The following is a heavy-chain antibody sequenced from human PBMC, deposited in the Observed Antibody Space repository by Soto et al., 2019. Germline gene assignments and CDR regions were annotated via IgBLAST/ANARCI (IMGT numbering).Heavy chain of an antibody. Sequence: GASVKVSCKASGYTFTSYGISWVRQAPGQGLEWMGWISAYNGNTNYAQKLQGRVTMTTDTSTSTAYMELRSLRSDDTAVYYCAREWFGELSDYYGMDVWGQGTTVTVS. J-gene: IGHJ6*02. CDR2: ISAYNGNT. V-gene: IGHV1-18*01. CDR3: AREWFGELSDYYGMDV. D-gene: IGHD3-10*01. CDR1: GYTFTSYG.